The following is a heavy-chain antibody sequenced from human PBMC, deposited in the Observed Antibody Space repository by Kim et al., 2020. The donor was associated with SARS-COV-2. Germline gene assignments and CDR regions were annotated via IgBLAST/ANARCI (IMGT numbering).Heavy chain of an antibody. Sequence: GGSLRLSCAASGFTFSDYYMSWIRQAPGKGLEWVSYISSSSSYTNYADSVKGRFTISRDNAKNSLYLQMNSLRAEDTAVYYCARDCTNGVCYAAFDIWGQGTMVTVSS. CDR2: ISSSSSYT. J-gene: IGHJ3*02. CDR3: ARDCTNGVCYAAFDI. D-gene: IGHD2-8*01. V-gene: IGHV3-11*06. CDR1: GFTFSDYY.